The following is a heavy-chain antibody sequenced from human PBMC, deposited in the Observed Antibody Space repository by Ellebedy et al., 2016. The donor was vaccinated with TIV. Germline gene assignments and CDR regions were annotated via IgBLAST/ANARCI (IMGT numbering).Heavy chain of an antibody. D-gene: IGHD4/OR15-4a*01. CDR2: FTSVFGTP. Sequence: SVKVSXKASGGTFSSYPFSWVRQAPGQGLEWMGGFTSVFGTPHYAQKFQGRLTITADESTNTVFMELSSLRFEDTAFYYCVRGGLTFFDYWGQGTLVTVSS. CDR3: VRGGLTFFDY. V-gene: IGHV1-69*13. CDR1: GGTFSSYP. J-gene: IGHJ4*02.